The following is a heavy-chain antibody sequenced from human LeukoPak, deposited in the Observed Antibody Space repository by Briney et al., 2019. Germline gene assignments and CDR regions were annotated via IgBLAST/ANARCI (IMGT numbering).Heavy chain of an antibody. D-gene: IGHD4/OR15-4a*01. CDR1: GFTFSSYE. CDR3: ARRAGAYSHPYDY. Sequence: PGGSLRLSCAASGFTFSSYEMNWVRQAPGKGLEWVSFIYSDNTHYSDSVKGRFTISRDNSKHNLYLQMNSLRAEDTAVYYCARRAGAYSHPYDYWGQGTLVTVSS. V-gene: IGHV3-53*01. CDR2: IYSDNT. J-gene: IGHJ4*02.